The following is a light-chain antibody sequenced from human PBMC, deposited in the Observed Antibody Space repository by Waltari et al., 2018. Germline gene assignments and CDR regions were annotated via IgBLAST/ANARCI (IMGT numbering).Light chain of an antibody. V-gene: IGLV1-47*01. CDR3: AAWDDSRSVV. CDR2: DSD. CDR1: SSNIGNNH. J-gene: IGLJ2*01. Sequence: QSLLTQSPSASGTPGPRVSISCSGSSSNIGNNHVYWYQHFPGTAPTLPIYDSDRRPSGVPERFSASKSGTSASLAISGLRSEDEADYYCAAWDDSRSVVFGGGTRLTVL.